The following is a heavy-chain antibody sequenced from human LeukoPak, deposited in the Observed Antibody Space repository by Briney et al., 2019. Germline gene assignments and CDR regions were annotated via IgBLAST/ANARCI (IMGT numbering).Heavy chain of an antibody. Sequence: GASVKVSCKASGYTFTSYGISWVRQAPGQGLEWMGRIIPILGIANYAQKFQGRVTITADKSTSTAYMELSSLRSEDTAVYYCARGSYSGSYGDWGQGTLVTVSS. CDR2: IIPILGIA. CDR3: ARGSYSGSYGD. CDR1: GYTFTSYG. D-gene: IGHD1-26*01. J-gene: IGHJ4*02. V-gene: IGHV1-69*04.